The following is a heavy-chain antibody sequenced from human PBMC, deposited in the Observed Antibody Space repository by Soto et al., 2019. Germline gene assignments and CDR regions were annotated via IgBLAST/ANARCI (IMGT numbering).Heavy chain of an antibody. D-gene: IGHD6-19*01. CDR3: ANVFSQDVAGIGDY. CDR2: VRTKINDYAT. J-gene: IGHJ4*02. CDR1: GLTFSVSV. V-gene: IGHV3-73*01. Sequence: GGSLRLSCSVSGLTFSVSVIHWVRQPPGKGLEWVGRVRTKINDYATSYSESVKGRFTISRDDSKNTLYLQMNSLRAEDTAVYYCANVFSQDVAGIGDYWGQGTLVTVSS.